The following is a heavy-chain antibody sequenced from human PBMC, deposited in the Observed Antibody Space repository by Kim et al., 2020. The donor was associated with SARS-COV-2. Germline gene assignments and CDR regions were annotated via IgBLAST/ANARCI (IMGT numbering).Heavy chain of an antibody. D-gene: IGHD2-21*02. J-gene: IGHJ6*02. CDR3: ARLGPVTANYYYGMDV. V-gene: IGHV3-53*01. CDR1: GFIVSNTY. CDR2: IYTGATT. Sequence: GGSLRLSCAPSGFIVSNTYLSWVRQAPGKGLEWVSVIYTGATTYYADSVKGRFTISRDNSRNTVYIQMNSLRADDTAVYYCARLGPVTANYYYGMDVWG.